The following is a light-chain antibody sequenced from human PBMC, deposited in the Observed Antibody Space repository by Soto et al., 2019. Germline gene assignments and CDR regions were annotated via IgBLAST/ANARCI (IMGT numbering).Light chain of an antibody. J-gene: IGKJ5*01. CDR2: DVS. V-gene: IGKV3-15*01. Sequence: MTQSPSTLPASVGDRVTITCRASQSVSNNLAWYQQQPGQSPRLLIYDVSIRATGVPARFSGTGSETDFTLTISGLQSEDSAVYFCQQYNNWPFSFGQGTRLEIK. CDR3: QQYNNWPFS. CDR1: QSVSNN.